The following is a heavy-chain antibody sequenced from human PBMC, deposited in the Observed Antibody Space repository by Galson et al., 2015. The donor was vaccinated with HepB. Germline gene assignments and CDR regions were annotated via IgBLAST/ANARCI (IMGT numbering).Heavy chain of an antibody. D-gene: IGHD3-10*01. Sequence: SLRLSCAASGFTFSSYGMHWVRQAPGKGLEWVAVISYDGSNKYYADSVKGRFTISRDNSKNTLYLQMNSLRAEDTAVYYCAKVRDYYGSGSPTPYYYGMDVWGQGTTVTVSS. CDR1: GFTFSSYG. V-gene: IGHV3-30*18. CDR3: AKVRDYYGSGSPTPYYYGMDV. CDR2: ISYDGSNK. J-gene: IGHJ6*02.